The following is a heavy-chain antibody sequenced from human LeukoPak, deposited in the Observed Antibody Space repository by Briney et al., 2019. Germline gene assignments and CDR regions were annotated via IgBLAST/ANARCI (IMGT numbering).Heavy chain of an antibody. J-gene: IGHJ4*02. V-gene: IGHV1-8*01. CDR2: MNPNSGNT. CDR3: AILSDTMIVVVMVN. Sequence: GASVKVSCKASGYTFTSYDINWVRQATGQGLEWMGWMNPNSGNTGYAQKFQGRVTMTRNTSISTAYMELSSLRSEDTAVYYCAILSDTMIVVVMVNWGQGTLVTVSS. D-gene: IGHD3-22*01. CDR1: GYTFTSYD.